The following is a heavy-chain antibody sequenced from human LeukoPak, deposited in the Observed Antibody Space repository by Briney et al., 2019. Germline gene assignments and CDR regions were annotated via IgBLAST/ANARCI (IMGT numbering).Heavy chain of an antibody. CDR3: ARLHSSGWYGGNYFDY. J-gene: IGHJ4*02. CDR1: GYTFTGYY. V-gene: IGHV1-2*02. Sequence: GASVKVSCKASGYTFTGYYMHWVRQAPGQGLEWMGWINPNSGGTNYGQKFQGRVTMTRDTSISTAYMELSRLRSDDTAVYYCARLHSSGWYGGNYFDYWGQGTLVTVSS. D-gene: IGHD6-19*01. CDR2: INPNSGGT.